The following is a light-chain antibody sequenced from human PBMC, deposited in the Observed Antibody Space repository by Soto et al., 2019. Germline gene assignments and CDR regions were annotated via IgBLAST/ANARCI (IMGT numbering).Light chain of an antibody. CDR1: SSDIGKYNY. CDR3: SSYTGTDNLLYV. Sequence: QSVLTQPPSASGSPGQSVTISCTGTSSDIGKYNYVSWYQQHPGKAPKLLVYEVDRRPAGVPDRFSGSKSANTASLTVSGLQPEDAADYYCSSYTGTDNLLYVFGTGTKVTVL. V-gene: IGLV2-8*01. J-gene: IGLJ1*01. CDR2: EVD.